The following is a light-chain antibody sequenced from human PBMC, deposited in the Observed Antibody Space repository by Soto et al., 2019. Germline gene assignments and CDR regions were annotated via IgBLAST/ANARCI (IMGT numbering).Light chain of an antibody. V-gene: IGKV3-20*01. J-gene: IGKJ2*01. CDR1: QSVSSSY. CDR3: QQYGSSPYT. Sequence: EIVLTQSPGTLSLSPGERATLSCRASQSVSSSYLAGYQQKPGQAPMLLIYGASSRATGIPGRFSGSGSGTDFTLTIRRLEPEDFAVYYCQQYGSSPYTFGQGTKLEIK. CDR2: GAS.